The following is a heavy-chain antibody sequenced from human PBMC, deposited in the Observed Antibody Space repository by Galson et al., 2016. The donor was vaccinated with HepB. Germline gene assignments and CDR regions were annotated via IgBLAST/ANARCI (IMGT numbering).Heavy chain of an antibody. CDR1: GFTLSTYS. J-gene: IGHJ5*02. Sequence: SLRLSCAASGFTLSTYSMNWFRQAPGKGLGWVSYMSSSGTSVYYTDSVKGRFTISRDNAKNSLYLQMNSLRDEDTAVYYCASPFAPERGRCVLWGQGTLVTVSS. D-gene: IGHD3-16*01. CDR2: MSSSGTSV. CDR3: ASPFAPERGRCVL. V-gene: IGHV3-48*02.